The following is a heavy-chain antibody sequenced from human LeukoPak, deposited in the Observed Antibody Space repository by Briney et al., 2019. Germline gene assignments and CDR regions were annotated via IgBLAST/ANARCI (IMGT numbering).Heavy chain of an antibody. CDR1: GFTFGDSA. J-gene: IGHJ4*02. V-gene: IGHV3-73*01. Sequence: PGGSLRLSCAASGFTFGDSAMHWVRQASGKGLEWVGRIRSKANSYATVYAASVKGSFAISRDDSKNTAYLQMNSLKTEDAAVYYCARHCGGDCFLDYWGQGTLVTVSS. CDR3: ARHCGGDCFLDY. CDR2: IRSKANSYAT. D-gene: IGHD2-21*02.